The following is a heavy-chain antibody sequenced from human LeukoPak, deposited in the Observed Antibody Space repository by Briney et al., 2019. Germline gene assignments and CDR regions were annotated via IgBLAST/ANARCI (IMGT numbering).Heavy chain of an antibody. CDR1: GGSISSSY. Sequence: SETLSLTCPVSGGSISSSYWSWIRQPAGKGLEWIGRIYTSGTFNYNPSLKSRVTMSVDTSKNQFSLKLTSVTAADTAVYYCAREGGIVVAGTWGRNSYYMDVWGRGTTVTISS. V-gene: IGHV4-4*07. J-gene: IGHJ6*03. CDR2: IYTSGTF. CDR3: AREGGIVVAGTWGRNSYYMDV. D-gene: IGHD6-19*01.